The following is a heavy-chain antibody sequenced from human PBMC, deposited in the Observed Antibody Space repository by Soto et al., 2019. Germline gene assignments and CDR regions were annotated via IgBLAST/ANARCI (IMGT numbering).Heavy chain of an antibody. D-gene: IGHD5-18*01. V-gene: IGHV1-3*01. Sequence: QVQLVQSGAVVKKPGASVKVSCKASGYDFAASAMTWVRQAPGQRLEWMGWINAGNGVTKYSQKFQGRISISSDTSASTVDMGLSSLRSEDTAVYYCAREEGQLADLWGQGTLVFVSS. J-gene: IGHJ5*02. CDR2: INAGNGVT. CDR3: AREEGQLADL. CDR1: GYDFAASA.